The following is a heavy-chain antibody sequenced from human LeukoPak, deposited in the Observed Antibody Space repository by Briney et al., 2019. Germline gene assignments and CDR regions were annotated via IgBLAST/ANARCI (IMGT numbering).Heavy chain of an antibody. CDR1: GGSISSYY. J-gene: IGHJ3*02. V-gene: IGHV4-4*07. D-gene: IGHD5-24*01. CDR2: IYTSGST. Sequence: SETLSLTCTVSGGSISSYYWSWIRQPAGKGLEWIGRIYTSGSTNYNPSLKSRVTMSVDTSKNQFSLKLCSVTAADTAVYYCARRMATIRAFDIWGQGTMVTVSS. CDR3: ARRMATIRAFDI.